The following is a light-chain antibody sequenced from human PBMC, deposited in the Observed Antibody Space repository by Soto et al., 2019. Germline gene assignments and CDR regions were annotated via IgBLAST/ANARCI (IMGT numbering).Light chain of an antibody. Sequence: EIVLTQSPGTLSLSPGERATLSCRASQSVSSSYLAWYQQKPGQAPRLLIYGASSRATGIPDRFSGSGSGTDFTLTISRLEPEDFAVYYCQQYGSARRTFGGGIKVEIK. CDR1: QSVSSSY. V-gene: IGKV3-20*01. J-gene: IGKJ4*01. CDR2: GAS. CDR3: QQYGSARRT.